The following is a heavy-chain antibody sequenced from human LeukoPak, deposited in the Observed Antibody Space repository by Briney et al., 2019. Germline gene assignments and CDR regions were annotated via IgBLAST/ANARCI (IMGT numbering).Heavy chain of an antibody. V-gene: IGHV4-34*01. J-gene: IGHJ4*02. D-gene: IGHD3-16*01. CDR3: ARGQVWFDY. CDR1: GGSFSGYY. Sequence: NPSETLSLTCAVYGGSFSGYYWSWIRQPPGKGLEWIGEINHSGSTNYNPSLKSRVTISVDTSKNQFSLKLSSVTAADTAVYYCARGQVWFDYWGQGTLVTVSS. CDR2: INHSGST.